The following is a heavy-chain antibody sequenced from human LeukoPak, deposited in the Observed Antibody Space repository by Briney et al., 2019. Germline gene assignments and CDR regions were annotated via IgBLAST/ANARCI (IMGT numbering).Heavy chain of an antibody. CDR3: TTDPGRIVPADLFDP. J-gene: IGHJ5*02. CDR2: IKSKTDGGTT. Sequence: GGSLRLSCAASGFTFSTHGMHWVRQAPGKGLEWVGRIKSKTDGGTTDYAAPVKGRFTISRDDSKNTLYLQMNSLKTEDTAVYYCTTDPGRIVPADLFDPWGQGTLVTVSS. D-gene: IGHD2-2*01. V-gene: IGHV3-15*01. CDR1: GFTFSTHG.